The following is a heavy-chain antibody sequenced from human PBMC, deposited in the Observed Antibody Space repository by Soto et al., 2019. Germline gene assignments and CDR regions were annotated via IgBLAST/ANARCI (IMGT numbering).Heavy chain of an antibody. D-gene: IGHD3-16*02. CDR2: SRNKGNSYTT. J-gene: IGHJ3*01. CDR3: ARGYCYWDAFDL. V-gene: IGHV3-72*01. CDR1: GFTSRHYY. Sequence: EVQVVESGGGLVQPGGSLRLSCAASGFTSRHYYMDWVRQAPRKLLEWVGRSRNKGNSYTTEYASSVKGRFTISRDDSKNSLYLQMNNVKAEDTAVYYCARGYCYWDAFDLWGQGTIVIFSS.